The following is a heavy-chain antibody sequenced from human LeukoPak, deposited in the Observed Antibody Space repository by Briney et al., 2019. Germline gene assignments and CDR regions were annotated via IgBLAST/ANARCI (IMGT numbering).Heavy chain of an antibody. J-gene: IGHJ4*02. Sequence: GGSLRLSCAASGFTFSSYAMSWVRQAPGKGLEWVSALSGSGGSTDYADSVKGRFTISRDNSKNTLYLKMNSLRAEDTAIYYCAKDPTVGTTNYFDYWGQGTLVTVSS. V-gene: IGHV3-23*01. D-gene: IGHD4-23*01. CDR2: LSGSGGST. CDR1: GFTFSSYA. CDR3: AKDPTVGTTNYFDY.